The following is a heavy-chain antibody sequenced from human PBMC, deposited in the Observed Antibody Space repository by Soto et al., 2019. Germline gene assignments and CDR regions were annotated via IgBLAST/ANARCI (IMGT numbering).Heavy chain of an antibody. V-gene: IGHV3-30-3*01. CDR1: GFTFSSYA. J-gene: IGHJ2*01. CDR2: ISYDGSNK. CDR3: ARPLWRDDYNWGYFDL. D-gene: IGHD4-4*01. Sequence: QVQLVESGGGVVQPGRSLRLSWEASGFTFSSYARHWVRQAPGKGLEWVAVISYDGSNKYYADSVKGRFTISRDNSKNTLYLQMNSLRAEDTAVYYCARPLWRDDYNWGYFDLWGRGTLVTVSS.